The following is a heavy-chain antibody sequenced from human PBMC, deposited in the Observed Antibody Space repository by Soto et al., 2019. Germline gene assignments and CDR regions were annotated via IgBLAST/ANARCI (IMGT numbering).Heavy chain of an antibody. D-gene: IGHD6-19*01. CDR2: ISGSDGST. V-gene: IGHV3-23*01. J-gene: IGHJ4*02. Sequence: GGSLRLSCAASGFTFSSYAMNWVRQAPGKGLEWVSVISGSDGSTYYADSVKGRFTISRDNSKNTLNLQMNSLRAEDTAVYYCARAKDVAVASFDYWGQGTLVTVSS. CDR3: ARAKDVAVASFDY. CDR1: GFTFSSYA.